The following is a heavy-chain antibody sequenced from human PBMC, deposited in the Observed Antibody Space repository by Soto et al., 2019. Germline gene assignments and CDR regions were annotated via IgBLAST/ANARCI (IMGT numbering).Heavy chain of an antibody. J-gene: IGHJ4*02. CDR1: GFTFSTYW. Sequence: LRLSCAACGFTFSTYWMHWVRQAPGKGLVWVSRMNSDGGDKYSADSGKGRFTISRDNSKNTLFLQMSSLRAEETAVYYCAKDSGRGSADYYFDYWGQGTLVTVSS. CDR3: AKDSGRGSADYYFDY. V-gene: IGHV3-30*18. CDR2: MNSDGGDK. D-gene: IGHD3-10*01.